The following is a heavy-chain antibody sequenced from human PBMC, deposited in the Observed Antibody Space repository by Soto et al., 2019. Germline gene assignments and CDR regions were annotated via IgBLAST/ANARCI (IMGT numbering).Heavy chain of an antibody. J-gene: IGHJ6*02. CDR2: ISGSGGST. CDR1: GFTFSSYA. Sequence: GSLRLSCAASGFTFSSYAMSWVRQAPGKGLEWVSAISGSGGSTYYADSVKGRFTISRDNSKNTLYLQMNSLRAEDTAVYSCAKATYQLLPYYYYGMDVWGQGITVTVSS. CDR3: AKATYQLLPYYYYGMDV. V-gene: IGHV3-23*01. D-gene: IGHD2-2*01.